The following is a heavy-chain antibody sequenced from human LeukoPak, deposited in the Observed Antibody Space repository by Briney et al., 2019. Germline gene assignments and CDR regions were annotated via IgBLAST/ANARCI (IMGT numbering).Heavy chain of an antibody. CDR1: GFTVSSNY. Sequence: PGRSLRLSCAASGFTVSSNYMSWVRQAPGKGLEWVSVIYSGGSTYYADSVKGRFTISRDNSKNTLYLQMSSLRAEDTAVYYCAREPKSLGFGDQEGYWGQGTLVTVSS. J-gene: IGHJ4*02. CDR2: IYSGGST. CDR3: AREPKSLGFGDQEGY. V-gene: IGHV3-53*01. D-gene: IGHD3-10*01.